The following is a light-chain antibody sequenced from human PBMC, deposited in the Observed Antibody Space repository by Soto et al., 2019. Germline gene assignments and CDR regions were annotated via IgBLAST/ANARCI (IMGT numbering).Light chain of an antibody. Sequence: ETVMTQSPATLSASPGESATLSCRASQSVNSDLAWYQQIPGQAPRLLIYSASTGATGGPGRVSGSGSGTGFTLTISSLQSEDCASYYCQQYNNWPLTFGGGTQVEI. CDR3: QQYNNWPLT. CDR2: SAS. J-gene: IGKJ4*01. CDR1: QSVNSD. V-gene: IGKV3-15*01.